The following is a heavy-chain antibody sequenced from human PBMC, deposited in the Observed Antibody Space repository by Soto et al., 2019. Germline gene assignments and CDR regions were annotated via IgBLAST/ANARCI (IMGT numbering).Heavy chain of an antibody. D-gene: IGHD3-3*01. CDR3: ARDLWREYYDFWSGTCQLDV. J-gene: IGHJ6*02. V-gene: IGHV1-2*02. CDR1: GYTFTGYY. CDR2: INPNSGGT. Sequence: ASVKVSCKASGYTFTGYYMHWVRQAPGQGLEWMGWINPNSGGTNYAQKFQGRVTMTRDTSISTAYMELSRLRSDDTAVYYCARDLWREYYDFWSGTCQLDVSGQGTTVTVYS.